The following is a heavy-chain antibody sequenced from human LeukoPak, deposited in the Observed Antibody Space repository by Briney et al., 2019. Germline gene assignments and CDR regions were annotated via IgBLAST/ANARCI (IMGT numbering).Heavy chain of an antibody. CDR3: AKVLVLVSANRYYFDY. CDR2: ISGSGNST. CDR1: GLTFSGSA. Sequence: PGGSLRLSCAASGLTFSGSAMSWVRQAPGKGLEWVSLISGSGNSTYYADSVKGRFTISRDNSKNTLYRQMNSLRAEDTAVYYCAKVLVLVSANRYYFDYWGQGTLVTVSS. V-gene: IGHV3-23*01. J-gene: IGHJ4*02. D-gene: IGHD2-15*01.